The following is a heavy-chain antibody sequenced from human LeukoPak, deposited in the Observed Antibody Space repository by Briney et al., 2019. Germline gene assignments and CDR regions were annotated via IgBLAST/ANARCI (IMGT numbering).Heavy chain of an antibody. V-gene: IGHV4-59*12. CDR1: GGSISSYY. Sequence: SETLSLTCTVSGGSISSYYWSWVRQPPGKGLEWIGEIYHSGSTNYNPSLKSRVTISVDKSKNQFSLKPSSVTAADTAVYYCANSNTIFGVVIPYFDYWGQGTLVTVSS. D-gene: IGHD3-3*01. CDR2: IYHSGST. J-gene: IGHJ4*02. CDR3: ANSNTIFGVVIPYFDY.